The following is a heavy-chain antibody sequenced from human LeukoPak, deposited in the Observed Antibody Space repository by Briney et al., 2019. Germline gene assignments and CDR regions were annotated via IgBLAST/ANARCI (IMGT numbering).Heavy chain of an antibody. J-gene: IGHJ4*02. CDR1: GGSISSSSYY. Sequence: SETLSLTCTVSGGSISSSSYYWGWIRQPRGKGLEWIVSIYYSGSTYYNPSLKSRVTTSVDTSKNQFSLKLSSVTAADTAIYYCARHLHCSTTSCYAFDYWGQGTLVTVSS. V-gene: IGHV4-39*01. CDR2: IYYSGST. CDR3: ARHLHCSTTSCYAFDY. D-gene: IGHD2-2*01.